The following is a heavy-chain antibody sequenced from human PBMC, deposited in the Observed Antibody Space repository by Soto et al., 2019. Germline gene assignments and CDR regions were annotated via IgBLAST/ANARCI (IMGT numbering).Heavy chain of an antibody. CDR2: IYHSGST. Sequence: QVQLQESGPGLVKPSGTLSLTCAVSGGSISSSNWWSWVRQPPGKGLEWIGEIYHSGSTNYNPSRKSRVTISVDKSKNQFSLQLSSVTAADTAVYYCATVSGSYYYGMDVWGQGTTVTVSS. V-gene: IGHV4-4*02. J-gene: IGHJ6*02. D-gene: IGHD1-26*01. CDR3: ATVSGSYYYGMDV. CDR1: GGSISSSNW.